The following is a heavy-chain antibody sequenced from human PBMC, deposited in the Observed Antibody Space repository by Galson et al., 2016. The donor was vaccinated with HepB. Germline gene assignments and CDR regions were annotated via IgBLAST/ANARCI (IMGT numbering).Heavy chain of an antibody. CDR1: GFTFDNYA. Sequence: SLRLSCAASGFTFDNYAMSWVRQAPGKGLEWVSGISGSGDTPYYADSVKGRFTISRDNSNNTLYLQMNSLRAEDTAIYYCAKDHSFYGTPNSFDYWGQGTLVTVSS. CDR2: ISGSGDTP. V-gene: IGHV3-23*01. CDR3: AKDHSFYGTPNSFDY. D-gene: IGHD3-3*02. J-gene: IGHJ4*02.